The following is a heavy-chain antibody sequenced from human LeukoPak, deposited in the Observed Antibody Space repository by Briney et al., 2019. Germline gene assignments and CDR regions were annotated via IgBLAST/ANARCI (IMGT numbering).Heavy chain of an antibody. V-gene: IGHV3-23*01. CDR2: ISDSGGST. CDR1: GFTFSSYA. CDR3: AKDPPRLGVTNGMDV. Sequence: GGSLRLSCTASGFTFSSYAMSWVRQAPGKGLECVSAISDSGGSTYYANSVKGRFTISKDNSKNTLYVQMNSLRAEDTAVYYCAKDPPRLGVTNGMDVWGQGTTVTVSS. D-gene: IGHD2-21*02. J-gene: IGHJ6*02.